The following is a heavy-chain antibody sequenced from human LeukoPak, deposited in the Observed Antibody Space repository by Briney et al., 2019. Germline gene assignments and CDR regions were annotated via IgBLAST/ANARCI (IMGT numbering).Heavy chain of an antibody. D-gene: IGHD4-23*01. J-gene: IGHJ4*02. Sequence: SETLSLTCAVSGGSFSGYYWSWIRQAPGKGLEWVGEINHSGSTNYNPSLKSRVTISVDTSKNQFSLKLRSVTAADTAVYYCARGAPRYGGSYWGQGTLVTVSS. V-gene: IGHV4-34*01. CDR2: INHSGST. CDR3: ARGAPRYGGSY. CDR1: GGSFSGYY.